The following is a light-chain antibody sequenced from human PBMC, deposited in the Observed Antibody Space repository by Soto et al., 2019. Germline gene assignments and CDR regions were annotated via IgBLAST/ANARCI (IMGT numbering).Light chain of an antibody. CDR1: QSISSL. CDR3: QQYYDWPIT. CDR2: GAS. Sequence: EIVLTQSPATLSVSPGERATLSCMASQSISSLLAWSQQKLGQAPRLLIDGASTRATGIPARCSGRGSGTDCTRTISSLQSEDFAVYYCQQYYDWPITVGQGTRLEIK. J-gene: IGKJ5*01. V-gene: IGKV3-15*01.